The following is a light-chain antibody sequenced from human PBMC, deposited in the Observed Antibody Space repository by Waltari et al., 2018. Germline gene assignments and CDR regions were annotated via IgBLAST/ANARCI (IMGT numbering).Light chain of an antibody. J-gene: IGKJ2*01. V-gene: IGKV2-28*01. CDR2: LGS. Sequence: DIVMTQSPLSLPVTPGEPASISCGSSQSLLHSNGYNSLDWYLQKPGQSPQLLIYLGSNRASGVPDRFSGSGSGTDFTLKISRVEAEDVGVYYCMQALQTPYTFGQGTKLEIK. CDR3: MQALQTPYT. CDR1: QSLLHSNGYNS.